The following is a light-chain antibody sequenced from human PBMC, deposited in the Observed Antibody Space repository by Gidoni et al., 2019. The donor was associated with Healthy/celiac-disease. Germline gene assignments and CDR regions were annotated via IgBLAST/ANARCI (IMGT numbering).Light chain of an antibody. CDR1: SSNIGSNT. Sequence: QSVLTQPPPASGTPGQRVTISCSGSSSNIGSNTVNWYQKLPGTAPKRLIYSNNQRPSGVPDRFSGSKSGTSASLAISGLQSEDEADYYCAAWDDSLNGPHVVFGGGTKLTVL. CDR3: AAWDDSLNGPHVV. CDR2: SNN. V-gene: IGLV1-44*01. J-gene: IGLJ2*01.